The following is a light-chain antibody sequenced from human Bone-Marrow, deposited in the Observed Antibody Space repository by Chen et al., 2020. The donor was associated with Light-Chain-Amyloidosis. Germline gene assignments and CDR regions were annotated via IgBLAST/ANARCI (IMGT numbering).Light chain of an antibody. CDR3: QQRSNWPPSIT. V-gene: IGKV3-11*01. J-gene: IGKJ5*01. Sequence: EIVLTQSPATLSLSPGERATLSYRASQSVGTNLAWYQQKPGQAPRLLIYAVSDRATGIPARFRGSGSGTDFTLTISSLEPADFAVYYCQQRSNWPPSITFGQGTRLDIK. CDR1: QSVGTN. CDR2: AVS.